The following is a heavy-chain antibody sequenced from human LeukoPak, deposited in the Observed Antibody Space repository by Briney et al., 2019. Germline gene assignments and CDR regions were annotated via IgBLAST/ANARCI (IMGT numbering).Heavy chain of an antibody. V-gene: IGHV3-48*01. Sequence: GGSLRLSCAASGFTFSSYEMNWVRQAPGKGLEWVSYISGGSSTMYYADSVKGRFTISRDNAKNSLYLQMNSLRAEDTAVYYCARDRGQTGYYWSYYYYMDVWGIGTTVTVSS. D-gene: IGHD3-9*01. CDR2: ISGGSSTM. CDR1: GFTFSSYE. CDR3: ARDRGQTGYYWSYYYYMDV. J-gene: IGHJ6*03.